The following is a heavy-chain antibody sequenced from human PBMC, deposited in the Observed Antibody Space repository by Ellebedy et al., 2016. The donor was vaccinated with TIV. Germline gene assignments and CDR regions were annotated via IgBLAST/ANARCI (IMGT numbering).Heavy chain of an antibody. CDR3: ARTLRYCGGDCSFLFDF. CDR2: IFPNDAE. D-gene: IGHD2-21*02. Sequence: SGPTLVKPKETLTLTCTVSGFSLANIIMGVSWLRQPPGNALEWLAHIFPNDAESYSTSLKSRLTISKDTAKSQVVLTMSNVDPVDAATYYCARTLRYCGGDCSFLFDFWGQGTLVTVSS. V-gene: IGHV2-26*01. CDR1: GFSLANIIMG. J-gene: IGHJ4*02.